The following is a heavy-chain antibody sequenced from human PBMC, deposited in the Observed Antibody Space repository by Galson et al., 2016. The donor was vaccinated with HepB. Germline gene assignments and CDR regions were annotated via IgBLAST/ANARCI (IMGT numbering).Heavy chain of an antibody. J-gene: IGHJ4*02. V-gene: IGHV3-23*01. D-gene: IGHD6-13*01. CDR1: GFSFSSYA. Sequence: SLRLSCAASGFSFSSYAMSWVRQAPGKGLEWVSGMSGLGGSTHYADSVKGRFTISRDNAKNSLYLQMNSLRAEDTAVYYCARGGSTSSWFWVDWGQGTLVTVSS. CDR2: MSGLGGST. CDR3: ARGGSTSSWFWVD.